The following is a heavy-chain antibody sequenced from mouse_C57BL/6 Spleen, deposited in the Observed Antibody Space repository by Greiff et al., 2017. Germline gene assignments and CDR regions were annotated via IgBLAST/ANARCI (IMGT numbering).Heavy chain of an antibody. Sequence: VKLMESGPGLVQPSQSLSITCTVSGFSLTSYGVHWVRQSPGQGLEWLGVIWSGGSTDYNAAFISRLSISKDNSKSQVFFKMNSPQADDTAIYYCASHYGNCMDYWGQGTSVTVSS. CDR3: ASHYGNCMDY. CDR2: IWSGGST. CDR1: GFSLTSYG. J-gene: IGHJ4*01. V-gene: IGHV2-2*01. D-gene: IGHD2-1*01.